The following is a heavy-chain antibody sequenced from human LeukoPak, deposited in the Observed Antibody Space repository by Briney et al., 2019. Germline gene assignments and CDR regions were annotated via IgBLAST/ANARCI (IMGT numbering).Heavy chain of an antibody. J-gene: IGHJ4*02. D-gene: IGHD5-18*01. Sequence: GGSLRLSCAASEFTFSHHWMTWVRQAPGKGLELVANIKQDGSETYYVDSVKGRFTISRDNAKNTLYLQMNSLRAEDTAVYYCAKRTGRDTREYWGQGTLVTVSS. CDR3: AKRTGRDTREY. CDR1: EFTFSHHW. CDR2: IKQDGSET. V-gene: IGHV3-7*03.